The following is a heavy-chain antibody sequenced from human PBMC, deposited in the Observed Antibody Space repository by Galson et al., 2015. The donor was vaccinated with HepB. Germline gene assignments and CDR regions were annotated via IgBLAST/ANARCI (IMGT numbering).Heavy chain of an antibody. CDR2: IYYSGSA. V-gene: IGHV4-39*01. D-gene: IGHD3-10*01. CDR3: ARLDSHYYGSGSSVPDY. Sequence: SETLSLTCTVSGGSISSSSYYWGWIRQPPGKGLEWIGSIYYSGSAYYNPSLKSRVTISVDTSKNQFSLKLSSVTAADTAVYYCARLDSHYYGSGSSVPDYWGQGTLATVSS. J-gene: IGHJ4*02. CDR1: GGSISSSSYY.